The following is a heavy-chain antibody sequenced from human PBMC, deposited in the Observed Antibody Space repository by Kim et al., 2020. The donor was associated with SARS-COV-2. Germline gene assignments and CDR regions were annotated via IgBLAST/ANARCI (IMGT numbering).Heavy chain of an antibody. Sequence: ASVKVSCKASGGTFSSYAISWVRQAPGQGLEWMGGIIPIFGTANYAQKFQGRVTITADESTSTAYMELSSLRSEDTAVYYCARKGRTGTTFDYWGQGTLVTVSS. CDR1: GGTFSSYA. CDR3: ARKGRTGTTFDY. V-gene: IGHV1-69*13. CDR2: IIPIFGTA. J-gene: IGHJ4*02. D-gene: IGHD1-7*01.